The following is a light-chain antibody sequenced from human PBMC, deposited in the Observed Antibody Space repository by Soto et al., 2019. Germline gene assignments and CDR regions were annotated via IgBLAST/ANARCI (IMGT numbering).Light chain of an antibody. CDR1: QSVGSF. CDR3: HQRSNLWT. Sequence: EIVLTQSPATLSLSPGERATLSCRASQSVGSFLAWYQHKPGQAPRLLIYDASTRAPGIPARFSGSRSATDFTLTSSSIEPEDFAVYYCHQRSNLWTFGQGTKVEIK. V-gene: IGKV3-11*01. CDR2: DAS. J-gene: IGKJ1*01.